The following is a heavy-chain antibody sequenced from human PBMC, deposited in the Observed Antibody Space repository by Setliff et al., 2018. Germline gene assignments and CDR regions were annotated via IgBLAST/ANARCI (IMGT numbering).Heavy chain of an antibody. J-gene: IGHJ5*01. CDR3: ARSPGWIPWFDS. CDR1: GFTFSNYD. Sequence: PGGSLRLSCAASGFTFSNYDMNWVRQAPGKGLEWVSYIKSSGSSIYYADSVKGRFTISRDNAKTSLYLQMDSLRVEDTAVYFCARSPGWIPWFDSWGQGTLVTVSS. V-gene: IGHV3-48*03. CDR2: IKSSGSSI. D-gene: IGHD5-18*01.